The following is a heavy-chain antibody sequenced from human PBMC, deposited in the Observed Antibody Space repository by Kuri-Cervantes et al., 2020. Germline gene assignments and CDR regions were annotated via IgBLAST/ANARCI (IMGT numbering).Heavy chain of an antibody. J-gene: IGHJ5*02. CDR1: GYTFTSYC. Sequence: ASVKVSCKASGYTFTSYCMHWVRQAPGQGLEWMGIINPSGGSTSYAQKFQGRVTMTRDTSTSTVYMELSSLRSEDTAVYYCARDGITMVRNNWFDPWGQGTLVTVSS. CDR2: INPSGGST. CDR3: ARDGITMVRNNWFDP. D-gene: IGHD3-10*01. V-gene: IGHV1-46*01.